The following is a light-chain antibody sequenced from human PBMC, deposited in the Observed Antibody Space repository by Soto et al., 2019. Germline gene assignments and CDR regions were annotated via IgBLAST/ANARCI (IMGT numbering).Light chain of an antibody. Sequence: QSALTQPASVSGSPGQSITISCTGTSSDIGSYNYVSWYQQHPGKAPKLMIYDVSNRPSGVSNRFSGSKSGNTASLTISGLQAEDEADYYCSSYTGSSTTYVFGAGTEVTVL. J-gene: IGLJ1*01. V-gene: IGLV2-14*01. CDR3: SSYTGSSTTYV. CDR2: DVS. CDR1: SSDIGSYNY.